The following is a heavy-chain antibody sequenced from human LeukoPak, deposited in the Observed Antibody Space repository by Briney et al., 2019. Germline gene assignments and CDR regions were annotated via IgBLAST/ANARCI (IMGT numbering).Heavy chain of an antibody. CDR2: ISSSSSYI. V-gene: IGHV3-21*01. CDR1: GFTFSSYS. Sequence: GGSLRLSCAASGFTFSSYSMNWVRQAPGKGLEWVSSISSSSSYIYYADSVKGRFTISRDNAKNSLYLQMNSLRAEDTAVYYCARGRGYSYDGPPFLDYWGQGTLVTVSS. D-gene: IGHD5-18*01. CDR3: ARGRGYSYDGPPFLDY. J-gene: IGHJ4*02.